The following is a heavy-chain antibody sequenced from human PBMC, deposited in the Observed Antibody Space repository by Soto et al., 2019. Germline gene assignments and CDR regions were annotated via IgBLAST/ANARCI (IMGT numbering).Heavy chain of an antibody. CDR2: TYYRSKWYN. CDR3: ARCRYTPGWSPFDN. J-gene: IGHJ4*02. V-gene: IGHV6-1*01. Sequence: PSQTLSLTCAISGDSVSTNSAAWNWIRQSPSRGLEWLGRTYYRSKWYNDYAVSLKSRIFINPDTSKNQFSLQLNSVTPEDTAVYFCARCRYTPGWSPFDNWGQGILVTVSS. CDR1: GDSVSTNSAA. D-gene: IGHD6-19*01.